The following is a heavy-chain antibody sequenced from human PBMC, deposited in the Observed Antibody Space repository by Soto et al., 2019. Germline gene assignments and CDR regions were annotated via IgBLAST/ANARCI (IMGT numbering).Heavy chain of an antibody. V-gene: IGHV4-30-2*06. CDR1: GGSISSGGYS. Sequence: KTSETLSLTCTVSGGSISSGGYSWTWIRQSPGKGLEWIGYTYQSGSAYYNPSLKSRVTISVDRSKNQFSLNLTSVTDADTAVYYCARDYYGMDVWGQGTTVTVS. CDR3: ARDYYGMDV. J-gene: IGHJ6*02. CDR2: TYQSGSA.